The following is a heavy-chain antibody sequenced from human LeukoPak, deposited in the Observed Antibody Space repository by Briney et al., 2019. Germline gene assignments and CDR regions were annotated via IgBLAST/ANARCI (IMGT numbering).Heavy chain of an antibody. CDR1: GYTFTNDG. D-gene: IGHD6-13*01. CDR2: ISGYNGNT. CDR3: ATVPFPGIAAAGTWW. Sequence: ASVKVSCKASGYTFTNDGISWVRQAPRQGLEWMGWISGYNGNTMYSQKFQGRVTMTEDTSTDTAYMELSSLRSEDTAVYYCATVPFPGIAAAGTWWWGQGTLVTVSS. V-gene: IGHV1-18*01. J-gene: IGHJ4*02.